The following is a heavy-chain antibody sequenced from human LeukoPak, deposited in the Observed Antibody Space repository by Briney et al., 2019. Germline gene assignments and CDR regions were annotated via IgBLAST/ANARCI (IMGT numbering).Heavy chain of an antibody. J-gene: IGHJ6*02. V-gene: IGHV3-23*01. CDR1: GFTFSSYA. Sequence: GGSLRLSCAASGFTFSSYAMSWVRQAPGKGLEWVSAISGSGGSTYYADSVKGRFTISRDNAKNSLYLQMNSLRAEDTAVYYCHPRPTYGMDVWGQGTTVTVSS. CDR2: ISGSGGST. CDR3: HPRPTYGMDV.